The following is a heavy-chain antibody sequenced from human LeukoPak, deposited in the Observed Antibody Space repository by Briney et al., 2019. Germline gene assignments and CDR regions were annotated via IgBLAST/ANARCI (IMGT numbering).Heavy chain of an antibody. Sequence: GASVKVSCKASGYTFTCYYMRWVRQAPGQGLEWMVWINPNSGGTNYAQNFQGRVTMTRDTSISTAYMELSRLRSDDTAVYYCARHFPRSSGYYHYFDYWGQGTLVTVSS. D-gene: IGHD3-22*01. CDR3: ARHFPRSSGYYHYFDY. J-gene: IGHJ4*02. V-gene: IGHV1-2*02. CDR1: GYTFTCYY. CDR2: INPNSGGT.